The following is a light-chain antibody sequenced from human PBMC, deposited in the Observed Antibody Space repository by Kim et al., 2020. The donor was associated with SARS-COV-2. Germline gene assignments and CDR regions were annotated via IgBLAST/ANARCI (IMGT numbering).Light chain of an antibody. V-gene: IGLV6-57*02. J-gene: IGLJ3*02. Sequence: NFMLTQPHSVSETPGKTVTISCTGSSGSIASNYVQWYQQRPGSAPTTVIYEDNQRPSGVPDRFSGSIDSSSNSASLTISGLKTEDEADYYCQSYDSSNHGVSGGGPQLTFL. CDR3: QSYDSSNHGV. CDR2: EDN. CDR1: SGSIASNY.